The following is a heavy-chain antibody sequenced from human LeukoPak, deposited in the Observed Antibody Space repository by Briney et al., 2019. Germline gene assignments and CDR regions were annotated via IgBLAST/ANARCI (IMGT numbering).Heavy chain of an antibody. J-gene: IGHJ3*02. D-gene: IGHD5-12*01. CDR1: GGSISSSSYY. Sequence: SETLSLTCTVSGGSISSSSYYWGWIRQPPGKGLERIGSIYFTGSTFYSPSLKSRVTMSVDTSKNQFSLKLSSVTAADTAVYYCARIYGRGAFDIWGQGTMVTVSS. V-gene: IGHV4-39*01. CDR3: ARIYGRGAFDI. CDR2: IYFTGST.